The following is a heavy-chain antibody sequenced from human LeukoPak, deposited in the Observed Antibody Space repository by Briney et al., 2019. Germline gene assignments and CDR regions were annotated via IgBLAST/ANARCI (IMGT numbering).Heavy chain of an antibody. CDR1: GYSFTSYW. J-gene: IGHJ4*02. V-gene: IGHV5-51*01. CDR3: ARRYSSAWYPHYFDY. Sequence: GESLKISCKGFGYSFTSYWIGWVRQMPGKGLEWMGIIYPGDSDTRYSPSFQGQVTISADKSISTAYLQWSSLKASDTAMYYCARRYSSAWYPHYFDYWGQGTLVTVSS. CDR2: IYPGDSDT. D-gene: IGHD6-19*01.